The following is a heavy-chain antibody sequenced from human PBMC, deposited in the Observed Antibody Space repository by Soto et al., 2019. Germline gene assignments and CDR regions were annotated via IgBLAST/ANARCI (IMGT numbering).Heavy chain of an antibody. CDR3: ARGTGYTSGWYSDY. CDR1: GGTFSSYA. J-gene: IGHJ4*02. Sequence: SVKVSCKASGGTFSSYAISWVRQAPGQGLEWMGGIIPIFGTANYAQKFQGRVTITADESTSTAYMELSSLRSEDTAVYYCARGTGYTSGWYSDYWGQGTLVTVSS. D-gene: IGHD6-19*01. CDR2: IIPIFGTA. V-gene: IGHV1-69*13.